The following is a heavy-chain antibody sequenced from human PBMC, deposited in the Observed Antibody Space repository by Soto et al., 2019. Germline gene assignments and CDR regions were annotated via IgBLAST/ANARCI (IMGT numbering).Heavy chain of an antibody. CDR1: GGTFSSYA. CDR2: IIPIFGTA. Sequence: ASVKVSCKASGGTFSSYAICWVRHAPGQGLEWMGGIIPIFGTANYAQKFQGRVTITADESTSTAYMELSSLRSEDTAVYYCARVTYYDILTGYYRGAFDISGQGTMVTVSS. J-gene: IGHJ3*02. CDR3: ARVTYYDILTGYYRGAFDI. V-gene: IGHV1-69*13. D-gene: IGHD3-9*01.